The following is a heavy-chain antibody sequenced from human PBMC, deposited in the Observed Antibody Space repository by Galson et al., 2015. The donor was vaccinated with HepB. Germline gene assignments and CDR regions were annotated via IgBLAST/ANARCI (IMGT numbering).Heavy chain of an antibody. CDR1: GYTFTSYG. D-gene: IGHD3-3*01. CDR3: ATSTIRITIFGVVELDV. CDR2: ISAYNGNT. V-gene: IGHV1-18*04. J-gene: IGHJ6*02. Sequence: SVKVSCKASGYTFTSYGISWVRQAPGQGLEWMGWISAYNGNTNYAQKLQGRVTMTTDTSTSTAYMELRSLRSDDTAVYYCATSTIRITIFGVVELDVWGQGTTVTVSS.